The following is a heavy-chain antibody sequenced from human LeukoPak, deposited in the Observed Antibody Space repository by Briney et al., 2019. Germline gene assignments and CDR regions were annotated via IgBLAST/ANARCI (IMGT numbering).Heavy chain of an antibody. V-gene: IGHV3-30-3*01. CDR3: VRQLGPFDY. J-gene: IGHJ4*02. CDR2: ITFDGSNK. CDR1: GFTFSDYA. Sequence: GGSLRLSCAASGFTFSDYAMHWVRQAPGKGLEWVAVITFDGSNKYYADSVKGRFTISRDNSKNILYLQMNSLRAEDTAVYYCVRQLGPFDYWGQGTLVTVSS. D-gene: IGHD6-13*01.